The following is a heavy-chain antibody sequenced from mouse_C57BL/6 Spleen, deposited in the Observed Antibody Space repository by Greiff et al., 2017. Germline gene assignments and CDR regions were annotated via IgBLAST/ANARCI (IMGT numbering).Heavy chain of an antibody. Sequence: DVKLQESGPGLVKPSQSLSLTCSVTGYSITSGYYWNWIRQFPGNKLEWMGYISYDGSNNYNPSPKNRISITRDTSKNQFFLKLNSVTTEDTATYYCASGGSSLYWYFDVWGTGTTVTVSS. CDR2: ISYDGSN. J-gene: IGHJ1*03. V-gene: IGHV3-6*01. CDR1: GYSITSGYY. CDR3: ASGGSSLYWYFDV. D-gene: IGHD1-1*01.